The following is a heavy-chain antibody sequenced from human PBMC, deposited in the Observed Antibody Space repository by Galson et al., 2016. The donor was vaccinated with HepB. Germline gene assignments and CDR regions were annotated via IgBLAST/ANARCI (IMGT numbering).Heavy chain of an antibody. CDR2: ISGYNGYT. CDR3: ARSGDGNWFEY. CDR1: GYTFTSYG. D-gene: IGHD2-21*02. J-gene: IGHJ5*01. Sequence: SVKVSCKASGYTFTSYGIGWVRQAPGQGLEWMGWISGYNGYTDSAQKLQGRVTMTTDTSTSTAYMELSSLRSDDTAVYFCARSGDGNWFEYWGQGTLVTVSS. V-gene: IGHV1-18*04.